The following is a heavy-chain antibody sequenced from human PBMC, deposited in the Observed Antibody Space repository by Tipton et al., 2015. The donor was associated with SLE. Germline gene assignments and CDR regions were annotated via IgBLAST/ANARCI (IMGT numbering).Heavy chain of an antibody. V-gene: IGHV4-31*03. CDR3: VVCSPASCAYFDY. J-gene: IGHJ4*02. Sequence: TLSLTCSVSGDSISSGAYYWGWIRQHPGKGLEWIGYIYNLGNTYYNPSLKSRLAISIDTSKNQFSLKLTSVTAADTAVYYCVVCSPASCAYFDYWGQGRLVTVSS. CDR2: IYNLGNT. D-gene: IGHD2-2*01. CDR1: GDSISSGAYY.